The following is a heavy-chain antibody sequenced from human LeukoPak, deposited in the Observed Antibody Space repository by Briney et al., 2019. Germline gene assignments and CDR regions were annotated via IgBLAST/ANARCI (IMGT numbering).Heavy chain of an antibody. D-gene: IGHD3-10*01. CDR1: GYTFTSYG. V-gene: IGHV1-18*01. CDR2: ISCYNGNT. Sequence: ASVKVSCKASGYTFTSYGISWVRQAPGQGLEWMGWISCYNGNTNYAQNFQGRVTMTTDTSTNTAYMELRSLRSDDTAVYYCARVSGYYDSGNYLRDWGQGTLVTVSS. J-gene: IGHJ4*02. CDR3: ARVSGYYDSGNYLRD.